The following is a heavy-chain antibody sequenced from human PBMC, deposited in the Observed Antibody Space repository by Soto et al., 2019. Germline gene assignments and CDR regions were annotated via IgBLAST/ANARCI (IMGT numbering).Heavy chain of an antibody. V-gene: IGHV3-23*01. Sequence: EVQLLESGGGLVQPGGSLRLSCAASGFTFSSYSMSWVRQAPGKGLEWVSGFRSSGDDGTTYYADSVKGRFTISRDNSKNPLFLQMNSLRAKDTAIYYLAKKVNSGSGSQYFDYWGQGTLVTVSS. CDR3: AKKVNSGSGSQYFDY. D-gene: IGHD3-10*01. CDR2: FRSSGDDGTT. J-gene: IGHJ4*02. CDR1: GFTFSSYS.